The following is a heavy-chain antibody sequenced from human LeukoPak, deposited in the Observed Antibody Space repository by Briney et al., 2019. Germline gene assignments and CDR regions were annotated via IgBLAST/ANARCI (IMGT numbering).Heavy chain of an antibody. CDR1: GYTFTSYG. V-gene: IGHV1-18*01. Sequence: ASVKVSCKASGYTFTSYGISWVRQAPGQGLEWMGWISAYNGNTNYAQKLQGRVTMTTDTSTSTAYMELRSLRSDDTAVYYCARDRTAAAGALYYYYYYGMDVWGQGTTVTVSS. CDR3: ARDRTAAAGALYYYYYYGMDV. CDR2: ISAYNGNT. D-gene: IGHD6-13*01. J-gene: IGHJ6*02.